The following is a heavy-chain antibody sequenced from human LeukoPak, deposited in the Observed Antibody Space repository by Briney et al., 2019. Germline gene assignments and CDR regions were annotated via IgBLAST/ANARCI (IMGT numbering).Heavy chain of an antibody. J-gene: IGHJ4*02. CDR1: GLTFRNYG. D-gene: IGHD6-19*01. V-gene: IGHV3-30*02. CDR2: IWYDGSNK. CDR3: ATDRSNSWVDY. Sequence: GGSLRLSCAASGLTFRNYGMHWVRQAPGKGLEWVAFIWYDGSNKYYVDSVKGRFTISRDNSKNTLYLQMSSLRVDDTAVYYCATDRSNSWVDYWGLGTLVTVAS.